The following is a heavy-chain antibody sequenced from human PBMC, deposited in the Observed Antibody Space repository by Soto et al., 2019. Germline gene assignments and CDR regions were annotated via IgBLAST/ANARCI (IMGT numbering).Heavy chain of an antibody. J-gene: IGHJ6*02. Sequence: GRSLRLSCEGSGFTFSSFGLHWVRQAPGKGLEWVAQISKDGDTTDYADAVKGRFIVSRDNAKNTLFLHMNSLRPDDTSVYYCARRHMEPSGTLDYGIDFRGQGTTVT. CDR2: ISKDGDTT. D-gene: IGHD1-1*01. V-gene: IGHV3-30*03. CDR3: ARRHMEPSGTLDYGIDF. CDR1: GFTFSSFG.